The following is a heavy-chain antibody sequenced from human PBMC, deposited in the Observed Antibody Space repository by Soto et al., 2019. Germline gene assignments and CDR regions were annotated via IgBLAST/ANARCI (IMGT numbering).Heavy chain of an antibody. CDR2: ISYDGSNK. Sequence: GGSLRLSCAASGFTFSSYGMHWVRQAPGKGLEWVAVISYDGSNKYYADSVKGRFTISRDNSKNTLYLQMNSLRAEDTAVYYCAKDNWEYCSGGSCYSNLDYWGQGTLVTVSS. CDR1: GFTFSSYG. CDR3: AKDNWEYCSGGSCYSNLDY. J-gene: IGHJ4*02. V-gene: IGHV3-30*18. D-gene: IGHD2-15*01.